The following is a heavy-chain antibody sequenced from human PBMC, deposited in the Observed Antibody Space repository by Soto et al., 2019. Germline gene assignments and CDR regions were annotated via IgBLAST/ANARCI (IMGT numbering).Heavy chain of an antibody. Sequence: ASVKVSCKASGYTFTSYDINWVRQATGQGLEWMGWMNPNSGSTGYAQKFQGRVTMTRNTSISTAYMELSSLRSEDTAVYYCARARTRSDAFDIWGQGTMVTVSS. CDR1: GYTFTSYD. CDR2: MNPNSGST. CDR3: ARARTRSDAFDI. V-gene: IGHV1-8*01. J-gene: IGHJ3*02.